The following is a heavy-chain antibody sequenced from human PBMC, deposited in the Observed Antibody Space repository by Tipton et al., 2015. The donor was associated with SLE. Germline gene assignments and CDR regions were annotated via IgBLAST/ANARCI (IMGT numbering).Heavy chain of an antibody. J-gene: IGHJ4*02. CDR2: IYYSVAT. Sequence: TLSLTCTVSGGSISDKSYYWGWLRQPPGKDLEWIGSIYYSVATHYNPSLKSRVTISADTSKNQFSLRLTSVTAADTAVYYCAKYASGTMFEYWGQGTLVTVSS. V-gene: IGHV4-39*01. CDR3: AKYASGTMFEY. D-gene: IGHD3-10*01. CDR1: GGSISDKSYY.